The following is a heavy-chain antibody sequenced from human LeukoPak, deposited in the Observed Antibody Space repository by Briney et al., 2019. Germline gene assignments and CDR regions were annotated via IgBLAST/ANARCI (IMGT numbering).Heavy chain of an antibody. Sequence: SETLSLTCTVSGGSISSYYWSWIRQPAGKGLEWIGRIYTSGSTNYNPSLKSRGTMSVDTSKNQFSLKLSSVTAADTAVYYCARDYYDSSGYTYYMDVWGKGTTVTVSS. V-gene: IGHV4-4*07. CDR1: GGSISSYY. J-gene: IGHJ6*03. CDR3: ARDYYDSSGYTYYMDV. CDR2: IYTSGST. D-gene: IGHD3-22*01.